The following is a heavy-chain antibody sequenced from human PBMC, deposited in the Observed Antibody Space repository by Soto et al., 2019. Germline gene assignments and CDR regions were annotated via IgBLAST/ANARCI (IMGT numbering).Heavy chain of an antibody. Sequence: EVQLVESGGGLVQPGGSLRLSCLASEFTFNTYWMNWVRQAPGRGLELVANIKDDGSEKNYVDSVKGRFTISRDNAKNSLYLQMNSRRGEDTAVYFCARDWGTPGRGSSVGYYYQYGMDVWGQGTTVTVSS. J-gene: IGHJ6*02. CDR1: EFTFNTYW. CDR3: ARDWGTPGRGSSVGYYYQYGMDV. D-gene: IGHD1-26*01. CDR2: IKDDGSEK. V-gene: IGHV3-7*05.